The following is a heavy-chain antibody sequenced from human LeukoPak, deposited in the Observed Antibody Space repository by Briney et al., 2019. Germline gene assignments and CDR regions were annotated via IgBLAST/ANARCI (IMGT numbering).Heavy chain of an antibody. Sequence: PSETLSLTCAVYGGSFSGYYWSWIRQPPGKGLEWIGEINHSGSTNYNPSLKSRVTISVDTSKNQFSLKLSSVTAADTAVYYCARARYSSRQKDYWGQGTLVTVSS. D-gene: IGHD6-13*01. CDR2: INHSGST. V-gene: IGHV4-34*01. J-gene: IGHJ4*02. CDR1: GGSFSGYY. CDR3: ARARYSSRQKDY.